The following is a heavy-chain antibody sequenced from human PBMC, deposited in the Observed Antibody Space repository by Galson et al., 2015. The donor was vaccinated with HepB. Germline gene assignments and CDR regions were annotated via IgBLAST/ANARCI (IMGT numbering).Heavy chain of an antibody. V-gene: IGHV1-69*13. D-gene: IGHD3-3*01. J-gene: IGHJ4*02. CDR1: GGTFSSYA. Sequence: SVKVSCKASGGTFSSYAISWVRQAPGQGLEWMGGIIPIFGTANYAQKFQGRVTITADESTSTAYMELSSLRSEDTAVYYCARVSPTHYDFWSGYFDYWGQGTLVTVSS. CDR3: ARVSPTHYDFWSGYFDY. CDR2: IIPIFGTA.